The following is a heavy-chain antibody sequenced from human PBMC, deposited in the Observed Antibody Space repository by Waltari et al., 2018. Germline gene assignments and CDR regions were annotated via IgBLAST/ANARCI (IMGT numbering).Heavy chain of an antibody. V-gene: IGHV4-30-2*01. CDR2: IYQSGTT. CDR1: GGSIGSGDYS. D-gene: IGHD2-21*01. J-gene: IGHJ4*02. CDR3: ARGGLPIALDY. Sequence: QLQLQESGSGLVKPSQTLSLTCAVSGGSIGSGDYSWSWIRQPPGKGLEWIGYIYQSGTTYYNPSLKSRVIISVDRSKNQFSLRLNSVTAADTAVYYCARGGLPIALDYWGQGTLVTVSS.